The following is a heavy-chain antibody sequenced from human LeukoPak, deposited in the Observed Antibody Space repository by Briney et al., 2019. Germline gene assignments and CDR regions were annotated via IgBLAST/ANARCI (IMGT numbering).Heavy chain of an antibody. CDR1: GFTFSSYW. V-gene: IGHV3-7*01. CDR2: IKQDGSEK. J-gene: IGHJ6*03. CDR3: ARDRELPFYYYYMDV. Sequence: GGSLRLSCAASGFTFSSYWMSWVRQDPGKGLEWVANIKQDGSEKYYVDSVKGRFTISRDNAKNSLYLQMNSLRAEDTAVYYCARDRELPFYYYYMDVWGKGTTVTVSS. D-gene: IGHD1-7*01.